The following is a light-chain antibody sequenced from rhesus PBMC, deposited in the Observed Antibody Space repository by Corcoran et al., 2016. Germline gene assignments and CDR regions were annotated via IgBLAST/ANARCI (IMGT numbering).Light chain of an antibody. CDR2: TAS. Sequence: DIQMTQSPSSLSASVGDRITITCRASQDISTFLSWYQQRPRKPPKRLIYTASIVQIGVPSRFNGSGSGTDCTRTINSLQPEESTTYYCLQTYTTPFTFGPGTKLDIK. CDR1: QDISTF. CDR3: LQTYTTPFT. V-gene: IGKV1-36*02. J-gene: IGKJ3*01.